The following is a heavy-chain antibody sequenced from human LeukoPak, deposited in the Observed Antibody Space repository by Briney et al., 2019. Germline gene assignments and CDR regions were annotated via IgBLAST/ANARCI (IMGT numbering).Heavy chain of an antibody. CDR2: ISAYNGNT. Sequence: ASVKVSCKASGYTFTSYGISWVRQAPGQGLEWMGWISAYNGNTNYAQKLQGRVTMTTDTSTSTAHMELRSLRSDDTAVYYCARDTIIAAAGPYYFDYWGQGTLVTVSS. CDR1: GYTFTSYG. D-gene: IGHD6-13*01. CDR3: ARDTIIAAAGPYYFDY. J-gene: IGHJ4*02. V-gene: IGHV1-18*01.